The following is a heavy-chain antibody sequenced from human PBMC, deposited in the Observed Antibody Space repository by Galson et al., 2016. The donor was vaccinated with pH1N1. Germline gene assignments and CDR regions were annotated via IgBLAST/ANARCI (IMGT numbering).Heavy chain of an antibody. CDR1: GYSFTSYW. J-gene: IGHJ4*02. CDR3: ARLRGGITVVREVYFDL. CDR2: VYPGDSDT. V-gene: IGHV5-51*03. Sequence: QSGAEVKKPGESLKISCRGSGYSFTSYWIAWVRQKPGKGLEWMGIVYPGDSDTRYSPSFRGLFTFSADKSIGTAYLQWSSLEASDTAIYYCARLRGGITVVREVYFDLWGQGTLVTVFS. D-gene: IGHD3-10*01.